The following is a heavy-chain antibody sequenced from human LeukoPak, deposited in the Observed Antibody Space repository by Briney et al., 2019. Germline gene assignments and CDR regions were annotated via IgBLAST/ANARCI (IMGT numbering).Heavy chain of an antibody. CDR1: GFTFSSYS. J-gene: IGHJ3*02. Sequence: GGSLRLSCAASGFTFSSYSMNWVRQAPGKGLEWVSSISSSSSYIYYADSVKGRFTISRDNAKNSLYLQMNSLRAEDTAVYYCARGSIAARPGDAFDIWGQGTMVTVSS. D-gene: IGHD6-6*01. V-gene: IGHV3-21*01. CDR2: ISSSSSYI. CDR3: ARGSIAARPGDAFDI.